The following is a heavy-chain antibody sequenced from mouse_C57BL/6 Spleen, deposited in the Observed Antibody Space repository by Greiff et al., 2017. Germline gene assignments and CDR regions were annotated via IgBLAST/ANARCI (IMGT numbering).Heavy chain of an antibody. Sequence: VQRVESGPGLVAPSQSLSITCTVSGFSLTSYGVYWVRQPPGKGLEWLGVIWGGGSTNYNSALMSRLSISKDNSKSQVFLKMNSLQTDDTAMYYCALIYYDYDGRDYYAMDYWGQGTSVTVSS. J-gene: IGHJ4*01. CDR3: ALIYYDYDGRDYYAMDY. CDR1: GFSLTSYG. CDR2: IWGGGST. D-gene: IGHD2-4*01. V-gene: IGHV2-9*01.